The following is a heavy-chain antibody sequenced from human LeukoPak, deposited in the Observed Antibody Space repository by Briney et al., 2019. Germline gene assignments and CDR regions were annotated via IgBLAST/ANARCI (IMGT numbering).Heavy chain of an antibody. D-gene: IGHD1-1*01. Sequence: QTLRLSCAISGFSVSTFTRIWNWITPSPALGREWLGRTYCGARWYAYYAESVECRITISTDTSENQFSLQLNSASPEDSAVYYCARGRPDNNGVDVWGQGTTVTVSS. CDR3: ARGRPDNNGVDV. V-gene: IGHV6-1*01. J-gene: IGHJ6*02. CDR1: GFSVSTFTRI. CDR2: TYCGARWYA.